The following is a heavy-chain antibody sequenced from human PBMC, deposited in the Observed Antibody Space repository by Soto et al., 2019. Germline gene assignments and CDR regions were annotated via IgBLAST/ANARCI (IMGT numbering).Heavy chain of an antibody. CDR1: GGSISSTEHH. J-gene: IGHJ4*02. Sequence: SETLSLTCTVSGGSISSTEHHWGWVRQPPWKGLEWVGSIYYLGNTYYSPSLKSRVTISVDTSTNQFSLILNSMTAADTAVYYCARLSDGRPADYWGQGTLVTVSS. CDR3: ARLSDGRPADY. CDR2: IYYLGNT. D-gene: IGHD2-21*02. V-gene: IGHV4-39*01.